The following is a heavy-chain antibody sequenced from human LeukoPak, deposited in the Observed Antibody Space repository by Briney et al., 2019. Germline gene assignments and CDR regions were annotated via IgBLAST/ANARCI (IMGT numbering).Heavy chain of an antibody. J-gene: IGHJ4*02. CDR2: IYDNGDA. CDR3: AGGSRRDGYDY. V-gene: IGHV3-53*04. D-gene: IGHD5-24*01. CDR1: GFTVSSNY. Sequence: GGSLRLSCAASGFTVSSNYMSWVRQAPGKGLEWVSVIYDNGDAYSADSVKGRFTISRHNSKNTLYLQMNSLRPEDTAVYYCAGGSRRDGYDYWGQETLVTVSS.